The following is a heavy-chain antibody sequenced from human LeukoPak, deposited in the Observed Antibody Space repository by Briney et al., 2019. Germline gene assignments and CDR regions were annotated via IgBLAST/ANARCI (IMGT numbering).Heavy chain of an antibody. D-gene: IGHD3-10*01. CDR2: MSGSGGST. J-gene: IGHJ4*02. CDR1: GFAFSSYA. Sequence: GGSLRLSCAASGFAFSSYAMSWVRQAPGKGLEWVSGMSGSGGSTYYADSVKGRFTISRDNSKNTLYLQMNSLRAEDTAVYYCAKVGYGSGSYLTIHDNEVATFDYWGQGTLVTVSS. V-gene: IGHV3-23*01. CDR3: AKVGYGSGSYLTIHDNEVATFDY.